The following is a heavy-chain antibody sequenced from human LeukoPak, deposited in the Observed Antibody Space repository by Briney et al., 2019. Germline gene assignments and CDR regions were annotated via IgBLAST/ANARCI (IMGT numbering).Heavy chain of an antibody. V-gene: IGHV3-21*01. CDR2: ISSSSSYI. CDR1: GFTFSSYS. CDR3: ARDQHYYDSSGYYC. Sequence: PGGSLRLSWAASGFTFSSYSMNWVRQAPGKGLEWVSSISSSSSYIYYADSVKGRFTISRDNAKNSLYLQMNSLRAEDTAVYYCARDQHYYDSSGYYCWGQGTLVTVSS. J-gene: IGHJ4*02. D-gene: IGHD3-22*01.